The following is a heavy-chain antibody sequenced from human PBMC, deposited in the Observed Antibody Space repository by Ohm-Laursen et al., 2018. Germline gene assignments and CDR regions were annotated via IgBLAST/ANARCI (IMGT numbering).Heavy chain of an antibody. V-gene: IGHV3-48*03. CDR1: AFTFSAYE. Sequence: SLRLSCAASAFTFSAYEMNWVRQAPGKGLEWISHISSSGKTIYYADSVKGRFTISRDNPKNTLYLRMNSLRAEDTAVYYCANSVVPATYWGQGTLVTVSS. D-gene: IGHD2-2*01. J-gene: IGHJ4*02. CDR3: ANSVVPATY. CDR2: ISSSGKTI.